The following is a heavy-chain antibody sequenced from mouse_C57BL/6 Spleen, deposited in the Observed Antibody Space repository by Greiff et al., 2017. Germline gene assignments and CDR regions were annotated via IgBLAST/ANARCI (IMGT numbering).Heavy chain of an antibody. V-gene: IGHV1-55*01. Sequence: QVQLQQPGAELVKPGASVKMSCKASGYTFTSYWITWVKQRPGQGLEWIGDIYPGSGSTNYNEKFKSKATLTVDTSSSTAYRQLSSLTSEDSAVYDWARRGAYYGNYDWFAYWGQGTLVTVSA. CDR1: GYTFTSYW. J-gene: IGHJ3*01. CDR2: IYPGSGST. CDR3: ARRGAYYGNYDWFAY. D-gene: IGHD2-10*01.